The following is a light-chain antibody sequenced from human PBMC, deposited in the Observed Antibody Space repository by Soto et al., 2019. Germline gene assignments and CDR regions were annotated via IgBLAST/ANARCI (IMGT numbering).Light chain of an antibody. CDR2: GAS. V-gene: IGKV3-20*01. J-gene: IGKJ1*01. CDR3: QQYGSSPAWT. CDR1: QSVSSSY. Sequence: EIVLTQSPGTLSLSPGERATLSCRASQSVSSSYFAWYQQKPGQAPRLLIYGASSRATGIPDRFSGSGSGTAFSLPISSLEPEDVAVYYCQQYGSSPAWTFGQGTKVEIK.